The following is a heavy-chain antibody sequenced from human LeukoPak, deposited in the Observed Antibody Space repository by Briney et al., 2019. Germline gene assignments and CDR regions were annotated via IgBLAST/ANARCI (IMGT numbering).Heavy chain of an antibody. Sequence: SETLSLTCAVSGGSISSSNWRSWVRQPPGKGLEWIGEIYHSGSTNYNPSLKSRVTISVDKSKNQFSLKLSSVTAADTAVYYCARGVLWFGELLPWFDPWGQGTLVTVSS. CDR3: ARGVLWFGELLPWFDP. J-gene: IGHJ5*02. V-gene: IGHV4-4*02. D-gene: IGHD3-10*01. CDR1: GGSISSSNW. CDR2: IYHSGST.